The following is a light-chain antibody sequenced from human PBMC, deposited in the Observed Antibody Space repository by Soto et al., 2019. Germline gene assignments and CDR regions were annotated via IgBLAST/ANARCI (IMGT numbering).Light chain of an antibody. Sequence: MTQSPSSLPASTGDRVTITCRAIQGIGDTLAWYQHKPGQTPRLLIYDTSTRATGVPDRFSGSGSGTEFTLTVDRLEPEEFAVYDCHQYGSSPQTFGRGTKVDIK. V-gene: IGKV3-15*01. CDR1: QGIGDT. J-gene: IGKJ1*01. CDR2: DTS. CDR3: HQYGSSPQT.